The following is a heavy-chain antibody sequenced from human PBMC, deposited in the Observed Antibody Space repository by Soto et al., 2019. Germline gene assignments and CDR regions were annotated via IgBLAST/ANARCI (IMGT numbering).Heavy chain of an antibody. J-gene: IGHJ6*02. Sequence: GGSLRLSCAASGFTFSSYGMHWVRQAPGKGLEWVAVIWYDGSNKYYADSVKGRFTISRDNSKNTLYLQMNSLRAEDTAVYYCARDLGLVHHYGMDVWGQGTTVTVSS. V-gene: IGHV3-33*01. CDR2: IWYDGSNK. CDR1: GFTFSSYG. CDR3: ARDLGLVHHYGMDV. D-gene: IGHD6-19*01.